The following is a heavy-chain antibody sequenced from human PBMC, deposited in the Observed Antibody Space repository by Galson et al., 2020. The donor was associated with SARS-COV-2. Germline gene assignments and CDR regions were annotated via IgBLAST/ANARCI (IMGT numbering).Heavy chain of an antibody. V-gene: IGHV3-53*01. D-gene: IGHD2-15*01. Sequence: GGSLRLTCAASGITVASRWTSWVPQAPGKALEWVSPIIPAGETSYAKTVKGRFTISRDISRNTPFIQMNSLRAEDTAVYYCLREGDNINPDVWGQGTLVTVSS. CDR2: IIPAGET. CDR1: GITVASRW. CDR3: LREGDNINPDV. J-gene: IGHJ4*02.